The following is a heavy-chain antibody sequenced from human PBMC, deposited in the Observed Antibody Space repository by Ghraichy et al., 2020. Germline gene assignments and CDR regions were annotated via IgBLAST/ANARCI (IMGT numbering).Heavy chain of an antibody. CDR1: GYTFSRNW. CDR2: IKQDGSEK. CDR3: ARDILAAADAFDI. D-gene: IGHD6-13*01. V-gene: IGHV3-7*03. Sequence: GGSLRLSCVASGYTFSRNWMSWVRQAPGKGLEWVANIKQDGSEKYYVGSVKGRFTISRDNAKNSLYLQMHSLRAEDTAVYYCARDILAAADAFDIWGQGTMVTVSS. J-gene: IGHJ3*02.